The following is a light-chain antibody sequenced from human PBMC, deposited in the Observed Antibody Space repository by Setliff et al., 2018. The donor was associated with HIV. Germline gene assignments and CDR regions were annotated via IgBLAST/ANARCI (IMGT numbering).Light chain of an antibody. Sequence: QSVLTQPPSVSAAPGQKVTVSCSGSTSNIGTNYVSWYQHVPGTAPQLLVYDNDERISEIPDRFSASKSGTSATLVITGLQTGDEGDYYCSSYTSSSTRYVLFGGGTKVTVL. CDR2: DND. CDR1: TSNIGTNY. CDR3: SSYTSSSTRYVL. J-gene: IGLJ2*01. V-gene: IGLV1-51*01.